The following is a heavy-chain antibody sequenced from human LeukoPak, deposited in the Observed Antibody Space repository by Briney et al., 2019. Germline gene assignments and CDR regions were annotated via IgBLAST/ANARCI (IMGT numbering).Heavy chain of an antibody. CDR1: GYTFNGYY. CDR2: INPNSGGT. J-gene: IGHJ5*02. V-gene: IGHV1-2*02. CDR3: AREKRVAGSRGGFDP. D-gene: IGHD6-19*01. Sequence: ASGKPSCKASGYTFNGYYMHWVRQAPGQGLGWMGWINPNSGGTNYAQKFQGRVTMTRDTSISTAYMELSRLRSDDTAVYFCAREKRVAGSRGGFDPWGQGTLVTVSS.